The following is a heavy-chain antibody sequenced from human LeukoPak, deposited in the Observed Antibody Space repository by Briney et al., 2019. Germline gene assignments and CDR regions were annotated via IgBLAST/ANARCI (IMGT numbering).Heavy chain of an antibody. CDR1: GFTFDDYA. D-gene: IGHD3-22*01. J-gene: IGHJ3*02. V-gene: IGHV3-43*02. CDR2: ISGDGGST. Sequence: GGSLRLSCAASGFTFDDYAMHWVRQAPGKGLEWVSLISGDGGSTYYADSVKGRFTISRDDSKNSLYLQMNSLRTEDTALYYCAKDIWDVIVMAADGVFDIWGQGTMVTVSS. CDR3: AKDIWDVIVMAADGVFDI.